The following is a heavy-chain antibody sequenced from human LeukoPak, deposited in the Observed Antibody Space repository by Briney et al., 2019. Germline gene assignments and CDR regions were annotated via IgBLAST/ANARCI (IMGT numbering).Heavy chain of an antibody. D-gene: IGHD2/OR15-2a*01. Sequence: PSETLSLTCAVSGGSVSSSKYLWGWIRQPPGKELEWIGSISYSGNADYNPSLRSRVTLSVDTSKNQFSLKLTSVTAADSAVYYCAGLGVMVLVYQSESWGQGTPVTVSS. CDR1: GGSVSSSKYL. V-gene: IGHV4-39*07. CDR2: ISYSGNA. CDR3: AGLGVMVLVYQSES. J-gene: IGHJ5*02.